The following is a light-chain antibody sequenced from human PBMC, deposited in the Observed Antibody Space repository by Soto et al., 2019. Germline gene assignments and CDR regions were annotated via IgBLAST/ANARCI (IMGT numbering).Light chain of an antibody. Sequence: QSVLTQPPSVSGAPGQRVTISCTGSSSNIGAGYDVHWYQQLPGTAPKLLIYGNSNRPSGVPDRFSGSKSGTSASLAITGLQAEDEADYYCQSYDSSLVFGGGTQQTVL. V-gene: IGLV1-40*01. CDR3: QSYDSSLV. CDR2: GNS. J-gene: IGLJ2*01. CDR1: SSNIGAGYD.